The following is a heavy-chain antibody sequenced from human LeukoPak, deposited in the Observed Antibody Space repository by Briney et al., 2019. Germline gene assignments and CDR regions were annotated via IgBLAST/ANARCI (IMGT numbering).Heavy chain of an antibody. V-gene: IGHV3-30*18. D-gene: IGHD3-3*01. CDR2: ISYDGSDK. CDR3: AKEGPGVVVIFD. J-gene: IGHJ4*02. Sequence: GGSLRLSCAASGFTFSSYGMHWVRQAPGKGLEWVAVISYDGSDKYYAGSVKGRFTISRDNSKNTLYLQMNGLRAEDAAVYYCAKEGPGVVVIFDWGKGTRATVSP. CDR1: GFTFSSYG.